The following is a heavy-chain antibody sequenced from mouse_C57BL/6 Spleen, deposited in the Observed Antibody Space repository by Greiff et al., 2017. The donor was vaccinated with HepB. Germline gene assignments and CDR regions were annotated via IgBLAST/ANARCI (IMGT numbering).Heavy chain of an antibody. J-gene: IGHJ2*01. D-gene: IGHD1-1*01. CDR1: GYTFTSYW. Sequence: QVQLQQPGAELVKPGASVKLSCKASGYTFTSYWMQWVKQRPGQGLEWIGEIDPSDSYTNYNQKFKGKATLTVDTSSSTAYMQLSSLTSEDSAVYYCARSTTVVAYYFDYWGQGTTLTVSS. V-gene: IGHV1-50*01. CDR3: ARSTTVVAYYFDY. CDR2: IDPSDSYT.